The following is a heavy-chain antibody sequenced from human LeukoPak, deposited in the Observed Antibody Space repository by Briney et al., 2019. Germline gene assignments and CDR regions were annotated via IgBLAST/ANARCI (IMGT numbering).Heavy chain of an antibody. J-gene: IGHJ5*02. CDR1: GFPFSNHA. D-gene: IGHD2-21*02. CDR3: VREAGYCASVCLKSNWFDP. V-gene: IGHV3-23*01. Sequence: GGSLRPSCAASGFPFSNHAMSWVRQPPGKGREWVSAISNGNTYYADSVRGRFTISRDDSKNMVYLQMNSLRDEDTALYYCVREAGYCASVCLKSNWFDPWGQGTLVTVSS. CDR2: ISNGNT.